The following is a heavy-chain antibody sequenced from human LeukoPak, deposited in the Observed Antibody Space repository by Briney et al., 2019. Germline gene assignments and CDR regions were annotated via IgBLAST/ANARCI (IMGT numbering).Heavy chain of an antibody. Sequence: SETLSLTCAVSGYSISSGYYWGWIRQPPGKGLEYVGSVYQSGTTYYNPSLKSRVTISVDTSKNQFSLKLSSVTAADTAVYYCASLSYGSGSYYNGNLDYWGQGTLVTVSS. CDR2: VYQSGTT. CDR1: GYSISSGYY. CDR3: ASLSYGSGSYYNGNLDY. J-gene: IGHJ4*02. V-gene: IGHV4-38-2*01. D-gene: IGHD3-10*01.